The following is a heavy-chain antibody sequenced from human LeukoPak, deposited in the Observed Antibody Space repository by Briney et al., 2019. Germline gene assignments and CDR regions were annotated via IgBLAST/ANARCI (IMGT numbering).Heavy chain of an antibody. D-gene: IGHD3-9*01. CDR3: ARDHDWAFDL. Sequence: GGSLRLSCEGSGFPFASYVMSSVRQAPGKGLEWIAYINHDAEMIFYPDFVKGRFTISRDNAKKSLYLQMSALRYEDTAIYYCARDHDWAFDLWGQGTLATVSS. V-gene: IGHV3-48*02. CDR2: INHDAEMI. J-gene: IGHJ4*02. CDR1: GFPFASYV.